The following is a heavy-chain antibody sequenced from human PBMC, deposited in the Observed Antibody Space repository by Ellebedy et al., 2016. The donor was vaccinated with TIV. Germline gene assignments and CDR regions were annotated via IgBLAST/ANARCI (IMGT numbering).Heavy chain of an antibody. CDR1: GFTFSSSW. J-gene: IGHJ4*02. Sequence: GESLKISXAASGFTFSSSWMHWVRQAPGKGLVWVATMKGDGSEIYYVDSVKGRFTISRDNAKNSLSLQMNSLRAEDTGLYFCVGGRGFILPSWGQGTLVTVST. D-gene: IGHD5-12*01. V-gene: IGHV3-7*03. CDR2: MKGDGSEI. CDR3: VGGRGFILPS.